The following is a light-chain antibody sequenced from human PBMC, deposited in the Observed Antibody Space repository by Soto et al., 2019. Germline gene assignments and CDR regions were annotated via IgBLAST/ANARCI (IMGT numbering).Light chain of an antibody. CDR3: SSYTTSPLSYV. V-gene: IGLV2-14*01. CDR2: DVS. CDR1: TSDVGGYNY. Sequence: QSALAQPASVSGSPGQSITISCTGTTSDVGGYNYVSWYQQHPGKVPKLMIYDVSNRPSGVSNRFSGSKSGNTASLTISGLRAEDEADYYCSSYTTSPLSYVFGTGTKVTLL. J-gene: IGLJ1*01.